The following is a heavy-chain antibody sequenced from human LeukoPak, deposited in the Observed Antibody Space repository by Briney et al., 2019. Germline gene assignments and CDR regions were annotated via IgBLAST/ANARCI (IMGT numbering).Heavy chain of an antibody. CDR1: GFTFSYYW. J-gene: IGHJ5*02. V-gene: IGHV3-74*01. Sequence: GGSLRLSCATSGFTFSYYWMHWVRQAPGKGLVWVSRINPDGSTTSYADSVKGRFTISRDNAKNTLYLLMNSLRAEDTAVYYCVRVKVGSWDWFDPWGQGTLVTVSS. D-gene: IGHD1-26*01. CDR3: VRVKVGSWDWFDP. CDR2: INPDGSTT.